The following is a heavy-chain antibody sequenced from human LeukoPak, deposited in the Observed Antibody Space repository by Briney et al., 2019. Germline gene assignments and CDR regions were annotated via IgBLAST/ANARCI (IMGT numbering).Heavy chain of an antibody. CDR2: ISYDGSNK. V-gene: IGHV3-30-3*01. Sequence: GGSLRLSCAASGFTFSSYAMHWVRQAPGKGLEWVAVISYDGSNKYYADSVKGRFTISRDNSKNTLYLQMNSLRAEDTAVYYCARGVTTFGGVIVNLYFDYWGQGTLVTVSS. D-gene: IGHD3-16*02. CDR3: ARGVTTFGGVIVNLYFDY. J-gene: IGHJ4*02. CDR1: GFTFSSYA.